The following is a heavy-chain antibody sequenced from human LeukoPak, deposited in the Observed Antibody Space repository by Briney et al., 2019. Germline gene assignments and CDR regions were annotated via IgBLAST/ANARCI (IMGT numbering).Heavy chain of an antibody. D-gene: IGHD6-13*01. V-gene: IGHV3-21*01. CDR1: GFTFSIYS. CDR3: AREEGKQQMEAFDY. Sequence: GGSLRLSCAASGFTFSIYSMNWVRQAPGKGLEWLSSIGGSSTSIYYAGSVQGRFTTSRDNAKNSLYLQMNGLRAEDSAVYYCAREEGKQQMEAFDYWGQGTLVTVSS. CDR2: IGGSSTSI. J-gene: IGHJ4*02.